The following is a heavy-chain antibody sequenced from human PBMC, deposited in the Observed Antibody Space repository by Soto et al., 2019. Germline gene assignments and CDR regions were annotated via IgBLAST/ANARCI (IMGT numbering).Heavy chain of an antibody. Sequence: RGESLKISCKGSGYSFTSYWISWVRQMPGKGLEWMGRIDPSDSYTNYSPSFQGHVTISADKSISTAYLQWSSLKASDTAMYYCATARATIYSYNGMDVCGQGTTVTVSS. J-gene: IGHJ6*02. CDR2: IDPSDSYT. D-gene: IGHD2-2*02. V-gene: IGHV5-10-1*01. CDR1: GYSFTSYW. CDR3: ATARATIYSYNGMDV.